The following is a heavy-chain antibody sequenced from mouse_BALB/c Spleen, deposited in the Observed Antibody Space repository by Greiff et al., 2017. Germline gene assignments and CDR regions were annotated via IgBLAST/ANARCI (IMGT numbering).Heavy chain of an antibody. D-gene: IGHD1-1*01. Sequence: VHLVESGPGLVAPSQSLSITCTVSGFSLTGYGVNWVRQPPGKGLEWLGMIWGDGSTDYNSALKSRLSISKDNSKSQVFLKMNSLQTDDTARYYCAREGYYYGSSYNAMDYWGQGTSVTVSS. J-gene: IGHJ4*01. CDR2: IWGDGST. V-gene: IGHV2-6-7*01. CDR3: AREGYYYGSSYNAMDY. CDR1: GFSLTGYG.